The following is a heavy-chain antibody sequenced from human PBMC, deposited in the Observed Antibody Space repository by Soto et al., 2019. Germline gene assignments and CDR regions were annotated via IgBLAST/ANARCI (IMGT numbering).Heavy chain of an antibody. Sequence: QPQLVQSGAELKKPGSSVKVSCKASGGTFSSNAISWVRQAPGQGLEWLGGIIPIYDTSNYAEKFQGRVTISADRSTSTAYMELRSLRSEDTAVYYCARGAVMSVIPPRYTTDVWGQGTTVPVSS. CDR2: IIPIYDTS. J-gene: IGHJ6*02. CDR3: ARGAVMSVIPPRYTTDV. D-gene: IGHD2-8*02. CDR1: GGTFSSNA. V-gene: IGHV1-69*06.